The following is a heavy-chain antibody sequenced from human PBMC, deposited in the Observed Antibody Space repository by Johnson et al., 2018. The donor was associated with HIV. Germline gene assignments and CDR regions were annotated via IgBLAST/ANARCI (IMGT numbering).Heavy chain of an antibody. CDR3: ARDWGGYCSGGSCYGDAFDI. V-gene: IGHV3-7*01. J-gene: IGHJ3*02. CDR1: GFTFSNAW. D-gene: IGHD2-15*01. Sequence: VQLVESGGGVIRPGGSLRLSCAASGFTFSNAWMSWVRQAPGKGLEWVANIKEDGSEKCYVASVKGRFTISRDNAKNSLYLQMNSLRAEDTAVYYCARDWGGYCSGGSCYGDAFDIWGQGTRVTVSS. CDR2: IKEDGSEK.